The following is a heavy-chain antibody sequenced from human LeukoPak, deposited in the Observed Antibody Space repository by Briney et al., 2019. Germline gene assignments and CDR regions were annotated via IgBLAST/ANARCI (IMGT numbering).Heavy chain of an antibody. Sequence: GGSLRLSCAASGFAFSTYAMSWIRQAPGKGLEWVSALSGSGASTYYADSVKGRFTISRDNSKNTLYLQMNSLRAEDTAVYYCAKDQSYGFDYWGQGTLVTVSS. D-gene: IGHD5-18*01. V-gene: IGHV3-23*01. CDR2: LSGSGAST. CDR3: AKDQSYGFDY. J-gene: IGHJ4*02. CDR1: GFAFSTYA.